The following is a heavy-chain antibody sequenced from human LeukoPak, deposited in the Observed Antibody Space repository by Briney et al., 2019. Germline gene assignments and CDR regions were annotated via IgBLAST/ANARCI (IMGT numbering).Heavy chain of an antibody. CDR1: GFTFTTVA. CDR3: AKYITVGTNSYYYYMDV. Sequence: PGGSLRLSCAASGFTFTTVAMTWARQAPGKGLEWVSYIGGTGVSTYYADSVRGRFTISRDNSKNTLFLQVNSLRAEDTAVYYCAKYITVGTNSYYYYMDVWGKGTRSPSP. J-gene: IGHJ6*03. CDR2: IGGTGVST. D-gene: IGHD4-11*01. V-gene: IGHV3-23*01.